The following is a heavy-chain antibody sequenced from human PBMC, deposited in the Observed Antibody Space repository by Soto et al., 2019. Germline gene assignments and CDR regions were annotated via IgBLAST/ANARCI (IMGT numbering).Heavy chain of an antibody. V-gene: IGHV3-30*18. CDR3: AKTMGISY. D-gene: IGHD7-27*01. CDR1: GFTFSDYG. J-gene: IGHJ4*02. CDR2: ISYDGTKK. Sequence: SGGSLRLSCAASGFTFSDYGIHWVRQAPGKGLEWVAVISYDGTKKYYADSVRGRFTISRDNSKNTLFLQMNSLRIEDTAVYYCAKTMGISYWGQGTLVTVYS.